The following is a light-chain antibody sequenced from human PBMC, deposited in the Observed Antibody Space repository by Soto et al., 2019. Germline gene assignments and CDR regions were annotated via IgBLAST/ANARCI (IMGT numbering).Light chain of an antibody. CDR1: SSDVGGYNY. CDR2: EVS. V-gene: IGLV2-14*01. Sequence: QSVLTQPASVSGSPGQSITISCTGTSSDVGGYNYVSWYQHHPGKAPKLMIYEVSNRPSGVSNRFSGSKSGNTASLTISGLQAEDDADYYCSSYTGSSTPVFGGGTKPTVL. J-gene: IGLJ3*02. CDR3: SSYTGSSTPV.